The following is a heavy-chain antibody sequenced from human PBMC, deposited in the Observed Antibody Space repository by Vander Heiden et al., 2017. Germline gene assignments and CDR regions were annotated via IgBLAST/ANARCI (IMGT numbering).Heavy chain of an antibody. V-gene: IGHV5-51*01. J-gene: IGHJ5*02. Sequence: EVQLVQSGAEVKKPGESVKISCKGSGYSFTSYWIGWVRQMPGKGLEWRGIIYPGDSDTRYSPSYQGQVTISADKSISTAYLQWSSLKASDTAMYYCARRSSYSSSTSCRNWFDPWGQGTLVTVSS. CDR2: IYPGDSDT. CDR3: ARRSSYSSSTSCRNWFDP. D-gene: IGHD2-2*01. CDR1: GYSFTSYW.